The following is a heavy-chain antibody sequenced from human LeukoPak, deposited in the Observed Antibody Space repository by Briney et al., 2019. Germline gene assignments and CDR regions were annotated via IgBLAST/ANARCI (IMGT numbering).Heavy chain of an antibody. Sequence: GGSLRLSCAASGFTFSSYAMHWVRQAPGKGLEWVAVISYDGSNKYYADSVKGRFTISRDNSKNTLYLQMNSLRAEDTAVYYCASSYSSSWVSYFDYWGQGTLVTVSS. D-gene: IGHD6-13*01. CDR3: ASSYSSSWVSYFDY. CDR1: GFTFSSYA. CDR2: ISYDGSNK. V-gene: IGHV3-30*14. J-gene: IGHJ4*02.